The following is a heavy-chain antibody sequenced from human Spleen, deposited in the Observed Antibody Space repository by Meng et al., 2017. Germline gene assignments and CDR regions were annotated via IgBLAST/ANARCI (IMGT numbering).Heavy chain of an antibody. CDR2: INYGGHT. CDR1: GGSISSSTYY. J-gene: IGHJ5*02. Sequence: QLQLQESGPGLVQPSKTLSLTCTVSGGSISSSTYYWACIRQPPGKGLEWIGSINYGGHTYYNPSLKSRVTVSVDTSKNQFSLNLRSVNATDTAVYYCARHDGPWGQGTLVTVSS. V-gene: IGHV4-39*01. CDR3: ARHDGP.